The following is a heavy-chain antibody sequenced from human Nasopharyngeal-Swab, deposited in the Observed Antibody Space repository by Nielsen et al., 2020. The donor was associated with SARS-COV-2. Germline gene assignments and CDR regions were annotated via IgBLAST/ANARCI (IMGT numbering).Heavy chain of an antibody. J-gene: IGHJ4*02. CDR2: IGDKDHNYAT. CDR1: GFIFSASA. CDR3: TTDFYFDY. Sequence: GESLKISCAASGFIFSASAIHWVRQASGKGLAWVGRIGDKDHNYATTYGASVQGRFTISRDDSKNTAFLQMDSLKTEDTALYYCTTDFYFDYWGQGTLVTVSS. V-gene: IGHV3-73*01.